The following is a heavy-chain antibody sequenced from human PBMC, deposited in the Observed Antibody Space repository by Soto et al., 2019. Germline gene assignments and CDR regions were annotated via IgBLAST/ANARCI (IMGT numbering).Heavy chain of an antibody. Sequence: QVQLVQSGAEVKKPGSSVQVSCRASGGTFRSYTINWVRQAPGQGLEWMGRINPMVGLANNAQKFQARVTIAVDKSPRTADMALSSLRSEDTAVYYCARAGLNSGYSADEYYDGMDVWGQGPTVNVSS. CDR3: ARAGLNSGYSADEYYDGMDV. D-gene: IGHD3-22*01. CDR2: INPMVGLA. J-gene: IGHJ6*02. V-gene: IGHV1-69*02. CDR1: GGTFRSYT.